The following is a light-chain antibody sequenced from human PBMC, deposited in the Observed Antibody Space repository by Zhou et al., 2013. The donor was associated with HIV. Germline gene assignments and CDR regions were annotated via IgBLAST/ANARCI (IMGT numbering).Light chain of an antibody. CDR2: DAS. J-gene: IGKJ4*01. CDR3: QQYDNLPLT. Sequence: IQLTQSPSSLSAAVGDSVTITCRASQDIGKFLNWYQQQPGKAPKLLIFDASNLETGVPSRFSGSGSGTDFTFTISSLQPEDIATYYCQQYDNLPLTFGGGTKVEIK. CDR1: QDIGKF. V-gene: IGKV1-33*01.